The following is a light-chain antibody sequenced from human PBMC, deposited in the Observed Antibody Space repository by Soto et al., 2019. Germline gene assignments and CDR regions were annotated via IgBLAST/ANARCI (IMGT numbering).Light chain of an antibody. CDR1: SSNIGINY. CDR3: AAWDDSLSGWV. CDR2: RNS. Sequence: QPVLTQPPSASGTPGQRVTISCSGSSSNIGINYVYWYQQLPRTAPKLLIYRNSQRPSGVPDRFSGSKSGTSASLAISGLRSEDEADYYCAAWDDSLSGWVFGGGTQLTVL. J-gene: IGLJ3*02. V-gene: IGLV1-47*01.